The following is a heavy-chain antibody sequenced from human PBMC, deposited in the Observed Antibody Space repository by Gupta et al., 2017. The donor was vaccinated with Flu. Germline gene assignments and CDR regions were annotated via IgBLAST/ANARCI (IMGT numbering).Heavy chain of an antibody. CDR3: ARRRLYCSSTSCRTEPYFDY. J-gene: IGHJ4*02. D-gene: IGHD2-2*01. Sequence: QMPGKGLEWIGIIYPGDSDTRYSPSFQGQVTISADKSISTAYLQWSSLKASDTAMYYCARRRLYCSSTSCRTEPYFDYRGQGTLVTVSS. CDR2: IYPGDSDT. V-gene: IGHV5-51*01.